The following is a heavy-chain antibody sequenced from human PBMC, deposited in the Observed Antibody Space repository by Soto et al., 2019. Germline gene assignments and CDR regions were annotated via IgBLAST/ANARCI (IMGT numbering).Heavy chain of an antibody. CDR1: GGSISSDDYT. CDR2: FQSSASI. V-gene: IGHV4-30-4*01. Sequence: SETLSLTCTVSGGSISSDDYTCSWIRQTPVRGLELLGSFQSSASIYHNPHLTGRAPMYIDSAWNQCSLKVSYVTVADTAVYYCARDLDGLHDDNSGPYPRPGWGQGTLVT. CDR3: ARDLDGLHDDNSGPYPRPG. D-gene: IGHD3-22*01. J-gene: IGHJ4*02.